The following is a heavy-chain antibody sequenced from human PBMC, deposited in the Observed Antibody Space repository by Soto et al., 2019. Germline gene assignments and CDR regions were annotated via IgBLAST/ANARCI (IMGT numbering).Heavy chain of an antibody. CDR3: AHRPSPTTCDP. CDR1: GFSLSTSGVG. Sequence: SGPTLVKPTQTLTLTCTFSGFSLSTSGVGVGWIRQPPGTALEWLALIYWDDYKRYSPSLKSRLTITKYTSKNQVVLTMTNMDTVDTATYYCAHRPSPTTCDPWGQGTLVTVSS. V-gene: IGHV2-5*02. J-gene: IGHJ5*02. D-gene: IGHD2-2*01. CDR2: IYWDDYK.